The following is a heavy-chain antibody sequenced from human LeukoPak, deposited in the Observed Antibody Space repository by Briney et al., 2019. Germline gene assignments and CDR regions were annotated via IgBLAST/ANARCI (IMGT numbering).Heavy chain of an antibody. CDR2: IYHSGST. Sequence: SETLSLTCAVSGYSISSGYCWGGIRQPPGKGLEGIGSIYHSGSTYYNPSLKSQATISVDTSTHQFPLKPSSVTAADTAVYYCARDRSDSTSWNWFDPWGQGTLVTVSS. D-gene: IGHD6-13*01. J-gene: IGHJ5*02. CDR1: GYSISSGYC. V-gene: IGHV4-38-2*02. CDR3: ARDRSDSTSWNWFDP.